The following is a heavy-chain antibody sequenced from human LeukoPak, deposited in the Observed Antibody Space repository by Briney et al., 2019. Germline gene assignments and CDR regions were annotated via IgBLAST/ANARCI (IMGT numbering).Heavy chain of an antibody. J-gene: IGHJ6*02. Sequence: ASVKVSCKASGGTFSSYAISWVRQAPGQGLEWMGRIIPILGIANYAQKFQGRVTITADKSTSTAYMELSSLRSEDTAVYYCGRDVVRDYGMDVWGQGTTVTVSS. CDR3: GRDVVRDYGMDV. CDR1: GGTFSSYA. V-gene: IGHV1-69*04. CDR2: IIPILGIA. D-gene: IGHD2-8*01.